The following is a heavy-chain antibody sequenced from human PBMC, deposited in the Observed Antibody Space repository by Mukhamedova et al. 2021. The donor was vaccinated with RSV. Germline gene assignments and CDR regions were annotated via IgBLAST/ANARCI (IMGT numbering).Heavy chain of an antibody. CDR2: ISSSSSYI. J-gene: IGHJ6*02. D-gene: IGHD6-13*01. CDR3: ARTQQPYYYYGMDV. V-gene: IGHV3-21*01. Sequence: PGKGLEWVSSISSSSSYIYYADSVKGRFTISRDNAKNSLYLQMNSLRAEDTAVYYGARTQQPYYYYGMDVWGQGTT.